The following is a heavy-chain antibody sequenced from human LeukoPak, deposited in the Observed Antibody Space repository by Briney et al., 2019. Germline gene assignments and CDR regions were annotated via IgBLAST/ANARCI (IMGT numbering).Heavy chain of an antibody. J-gene: IGHJ5*02. V-gene: IGHV4-59*01. CDR2: IYYSGST. CDR3: ARSRYIVVVPAAMLGPSRNWFDP. CDR1: GGSISSYY. D-gene: IGHD2-2*01. Sequence: PSETLSLTCTVSGGSISSYYWSWIRQPPGKGLEWIGYIYYSGSTNYNPSLKSRATISVDTSKNQFSLKLSSVTAADTAVYYCARSRYIVVVPAAMLGPSRNWFDPWGQGTLVTVSS.